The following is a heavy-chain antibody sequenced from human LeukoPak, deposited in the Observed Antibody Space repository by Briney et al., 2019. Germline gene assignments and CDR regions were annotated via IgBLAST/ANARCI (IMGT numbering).Heavy chain of an antibody. J-gene: IGHJ1*01. CDR1: GGSINGNSDF. V-gene: IGHV4-39*02. CDR3: ARSRIAAAGTEYFHH. Sequence: PSETLSLTRTEPGGSINGNSDFCGWIRQTPGEGLGWIGNLYNTGTTSYNPSLKTRITISVDTSKVHFSLSLRSVTAADTAVYFCARSRIAAAGTEYFHHWGRGTLVSVSS. CDR2: LYNTGTT. D-gene: IGHD6-13*01.